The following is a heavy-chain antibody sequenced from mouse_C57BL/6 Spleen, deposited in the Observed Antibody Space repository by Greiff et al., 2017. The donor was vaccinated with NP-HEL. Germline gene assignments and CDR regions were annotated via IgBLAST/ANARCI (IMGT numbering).Heavy chain of an antibody. Sequence: QVQLQQPGTELVKPGASVKLSCKASGYTFTSYWMHWVKQRPGQGLEWIGNINPSNGGTNYNEKFKSKATLTVDKSSSTAYMQLSSLTSEDSAVYDCAREGGETAQSYAMDYRGQGTSVTVSS. CDR3: AREGGETAQSYAMDY. CDR2: INPSNGGT. CDR1: GYTFTSYW. D-gene: IGHD3-2*02. J-gene: IGHJ4*01. V-gene: IGHV1-53*01.